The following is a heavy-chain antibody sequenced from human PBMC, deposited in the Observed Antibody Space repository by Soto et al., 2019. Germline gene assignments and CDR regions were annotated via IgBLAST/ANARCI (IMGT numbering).Heavy chain of an antibody. D-gene: IGHD2-21*01. Sequence: EVQRVQSGAEVKKPGATVKISCKVSGFKFIDYYLYWVQQAPGKALEWMGRVDPEDGETVYSEKFQGRLTITADTSRDIAHMELSGLRSEDTAVYFSATTTAVIVAQGPMDVWGQGTTVIVSS. V-gene: IGHV1-69-2*01. CDR2: VDPEDGET. J-gene: IGHJ6*02. CDR3: ATTTAVIVAQGPMDV. CDR1: GFKFIDYY.